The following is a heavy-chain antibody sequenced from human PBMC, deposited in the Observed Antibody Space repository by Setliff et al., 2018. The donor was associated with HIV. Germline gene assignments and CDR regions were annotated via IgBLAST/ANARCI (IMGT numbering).Heavy chain of an antibody. J-gene: IGHJ4*02. V-gene: IGHV4-34*01. CDR1: GGSFSGYY. Sequence: SETLSLTCAVYGGSFSGYYWSWIRQPPGKGLEWIGEINHSGSTYYNPSLKSRVTISVDTSKNQFSLKLSSVTAADTAVYYCARMYSGYDWSPAGARTRYFDYWGQGTLVTVSS. CDR3: ARMYSGYDWSPAGARTRYFDY. CDR2: INHSGST. D-gene: IGHD5-12*01.